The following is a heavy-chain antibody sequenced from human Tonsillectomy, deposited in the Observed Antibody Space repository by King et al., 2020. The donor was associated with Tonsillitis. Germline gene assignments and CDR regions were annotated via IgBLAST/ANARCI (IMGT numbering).Heavy chain of an antibody. CDR1: GGSFSGYY. V-gene: IGHV4-34*01. CDR3: ARDRQYDYVWGSYRYGAFDI. D-gene: IGHD3-16*02. Sequence: VQLQQWGAGLLKPSETLSLTCAVYGGSFSGYYWSWIRQPPGKGLEWIGEINHSGSTNYNPSLKSRVTISVDTSKNQFSLKLSSVTAADTAVYYCARDRQYDYVWGSYRYGAFDIWGQGTMVTVSS. J-gene: IGHJ3*02. CDR2: INHSGST.